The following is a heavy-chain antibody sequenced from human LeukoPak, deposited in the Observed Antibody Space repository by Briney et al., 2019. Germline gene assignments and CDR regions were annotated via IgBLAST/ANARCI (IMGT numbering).Heavy chain of an antibody. V-gene: IGHV3-64D*06. CDR1: GFTFSRYA. Sequence: GGSLRLSCSASGFTFSRYAMHWVRQAPGKGLEYVSSITSNGVTTYYTDSVKGRFTISRDNSKNTLYLQMSSLRAEDTAVYYCLKDRLGTGDYWGQGTLVSVS. D-gene: IGHD7-27*01. J-gene: IGHJ4*02. CDR2: ITSNGVTT. CDR3: LKDRLGTGDY.